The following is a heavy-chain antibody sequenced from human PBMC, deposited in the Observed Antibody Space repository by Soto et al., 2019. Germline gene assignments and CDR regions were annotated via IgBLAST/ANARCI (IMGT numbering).Heavy chain of an antibody. CDR3: ARNIAAAGNNWFDP. D-gene: IGHD6-13*01. J-gene: IGHJ5*02. CDR2: INHSGST. CDR1: GGSFSGYY. Sequence: QVPLQQWGAGLLKPSETLSLTCAVYGGSFSGYYWSWIRQPPGKGLEWIGEINHSGSTNYNPSLKSRVTISVDTSKNQFSLKLSSVTAADTAVYYCARNIAAAGNNWFDPWGQGTLVTVSS. V-gene: IGHV4-34*01.